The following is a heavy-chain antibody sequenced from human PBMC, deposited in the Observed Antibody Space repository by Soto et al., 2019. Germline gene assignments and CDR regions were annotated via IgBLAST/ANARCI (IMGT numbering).Heavy chain of an antibody. V-gene: IGHV4-59*08. CDR2: IYYSGST. D-gene: IGHD4-17*01. Sequence: PSETLSLTCTVSGGSISSYYWSWIRQPPGKGLEWIGYIYYSGSTNYNPSLKSRVTISVDTSKNQFSLKLSSVTAADTAVYYCAISADDYGDFDAFDIWGQGTMVTVSS. CDR3: AISADDYGDFDAFDI. J-gene: IGHJ3*02. CDR1: GGSISSYY.